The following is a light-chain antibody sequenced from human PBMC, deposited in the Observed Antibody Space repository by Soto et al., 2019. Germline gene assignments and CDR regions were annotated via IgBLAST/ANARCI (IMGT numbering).Light chain of an antibody. V-gene: IGLV2-14*01. Sequence: QSALTQPASLSGSPGQSITMFCTGTSNDVGGYNYVSWYQQHPGKAPKLIIYEVSNRLSGISSRFSGSKSANTASLTISGLQSEDEAEYYCSSFTGSTTWVFGGGTKLTVL. CDR1: SNDVGGYNY. CDR3: SSFTGSTTWV. J-gene: IGLJ3*02. CDR2: EVS.